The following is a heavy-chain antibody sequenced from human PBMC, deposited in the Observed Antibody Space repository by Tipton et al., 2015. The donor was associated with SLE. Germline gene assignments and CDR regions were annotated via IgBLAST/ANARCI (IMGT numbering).Heavy chain of an antibody. CDR2: IKSKTDGGTT. CDR1: GFTFSNAW. J-gene: IGHJ6*02. V-gene: IGHV3-15*01. Sequence: SLRLSCAASGFTFSNAWMSWVRQAPGKGLEWVGRIKSKTDGGTTDYAAPVKGRFTISRDDSKNTLYLQMNSLKTEDTAVYYCTTLPGGGYYYGMDVWGQGTTVTVSS. CDR3: TTLPGGGYYYGMDV. D-gene: IGHD3-10*01.